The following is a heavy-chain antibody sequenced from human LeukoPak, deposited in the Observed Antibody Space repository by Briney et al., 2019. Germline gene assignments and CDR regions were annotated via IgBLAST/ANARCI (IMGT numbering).Heavy chain of an antibody. D-gene: IGHD2-15*01. CDR1: GFTLTSYW. CDR2: IKQDGSEK. Sequence: GGSLRLSCAASGFTLTSYWMSWVRQAPGKGLEWVANIKQDGSEKYYVDSVKGRFTISRDNAKNSLYLQMNSLRAEDTAVYYCATVYCIGARCHCYYFDYWGQGTLVTVSS. J-gene: IGHJ4*02. V-gene: IGHV3-7*01. CDR3: ATVYCIGARCHCYYFDY.